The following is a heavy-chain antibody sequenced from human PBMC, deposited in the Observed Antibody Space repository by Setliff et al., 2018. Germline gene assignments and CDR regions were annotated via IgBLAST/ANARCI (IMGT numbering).Heavy chain of an antibody. D-gene: IGHD2-15*01. J-gene: IGHJ5*02. CDR2: VTIYNGNT. CDR3: VRRVAGKGWFDP. V-gene: IGHV1-18*01. CDR1: GYTFNNYG. Sequence: ASVKVSCKASGYTFNNYGVAWVRQAPGQGLDWMGWVTIYNGNTKYAQNLQGRLTLSTDRSTSTVYMELGSLTTDDTAIYYCVRRVAGKGWFDPWGQGTLVTVSS.